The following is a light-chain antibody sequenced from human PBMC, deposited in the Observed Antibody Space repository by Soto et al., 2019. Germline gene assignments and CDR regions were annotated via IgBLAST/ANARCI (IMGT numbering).Light chain of an antibody. Sequence: EIVLTQSPATLSLSPGERVTLSCRASQSVGSSLAWYQQKLGQAPRLLIYDASNRATGIPARFSGSGSGTDFTLTISSLEPEDFAVYYCQQRSKWPLTFGQGTKVDIK. CDR1: QSVGSS. V-gene: IGKV3-11*01. J-gene: IGKJ1*01. CDR3: QQRSKWPLT. CDR2: DAS.